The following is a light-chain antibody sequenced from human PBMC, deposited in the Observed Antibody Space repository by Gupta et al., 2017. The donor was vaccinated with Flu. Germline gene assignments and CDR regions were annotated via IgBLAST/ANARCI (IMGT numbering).Light chain of an antibody. CDR3: ATWDDSLNGLWV. CDR2: NNN. CDR1: SSNIGSNV. V-gene: IGLV1-44*01. J-gene: IGLJ3*02. Sequence: TISCSGSSSNIGSNVVSWYRQLPGTAPKLLIYNNNQRPSGVPDRFSASKSRTSASLAISGLQSEDEADYYCATWDDSLNGLWVFGGGTKLTVL.